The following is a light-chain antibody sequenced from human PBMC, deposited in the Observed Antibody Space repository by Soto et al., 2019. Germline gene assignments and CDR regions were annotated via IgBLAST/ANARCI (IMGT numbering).Light chain of an antibody. CDR3: QQYNSYWK. CDR2: DAS. Sequence: DIQMTQSPSTLSASVGDRVTITFRASQSISTWLAWYQQKPGKAPKLLIYDASSLESGVPSRFSGSGSGTEFTLTISSLQPDDFATYYCQQYNSYWKFGQGTKVDI. J-gene: IGKJ1*01. CDR1: QSISTW. V-gene: IGKV1-5*01.